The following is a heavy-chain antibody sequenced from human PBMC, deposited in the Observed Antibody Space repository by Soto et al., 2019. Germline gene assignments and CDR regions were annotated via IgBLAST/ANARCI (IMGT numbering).Heavy chain of an antibody. CDR2: ISGSGATI. Sequence: EGQLLESGGGLVQPGGSLRLSCAASDFTFSTYGMSWVRQTPGKGLEWVSGISGSGATIFYAESVRGRFTISSDNSKNTLYLQMDSLRAEDTAVYYCAKEGGSENYYYYGLDVWGQGTTVTVSS. V-gene: IGHV3-23*01. D-gene: IGHD3-16*01. J-gene: IGHJ6*02. CDR1: DFTFSTYG. CDR3: AKEGGSENYYYYGLDV.